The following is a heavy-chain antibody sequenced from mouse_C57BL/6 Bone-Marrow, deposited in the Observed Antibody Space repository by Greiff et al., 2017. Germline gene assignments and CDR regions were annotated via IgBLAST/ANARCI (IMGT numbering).Heavy chain of an antibody. CDR3: ARCTTCYYAMDY. CDR2: IGPGSGST. D-gene: IGHD1-1*01. V-gene: IGHV1-77*01. Sequence: QVQLQQSGAELVKPGASVKLSCKASGYTFTDYYINWVKQRPGQGLEWIGKIGPGSGSTYYNEKFKGKATLTADKSSSTAYMQLSSLTSENSAVYICARCTTCYYAMDYWGQGTSVTVSS. CDR1: GYTFTDYY. J-gene: IGHJ4*01.